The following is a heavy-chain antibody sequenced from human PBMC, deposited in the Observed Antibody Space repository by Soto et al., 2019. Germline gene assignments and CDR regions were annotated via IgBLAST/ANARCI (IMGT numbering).Heavy chain of an antibody. D-gene: IGHD6-19*01. CDR1: GGSISSRNW. J-gene: IGHJ6*02. CDR3: AREGAYSSGWYDYYYYVMDV. Sequence: SDTLSLTCAVSGGSISSRNWWSWVRQPPGKGLEWIGEIYHSGSTNYNPSLKSRVTISVDKSKNQFSLKLSSVTAADTAVYYCAREGAYSSGWYDYYYYVMDVWGQGTTVTVYS. CDR2: IYHSGST. V-gene: IGHV4-4*02.